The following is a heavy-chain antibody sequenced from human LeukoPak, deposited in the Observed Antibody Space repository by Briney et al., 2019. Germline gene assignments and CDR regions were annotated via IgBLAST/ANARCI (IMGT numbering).Heavy chain of an antibody. Sequence: GGSLRLSCAASGFTFSSYAMSWVRQAPGKGLEWVSAISGSGGSTYYADSVKGRFTISRDNSKNTLYLQMNSLRAEDTAVYYCANFWEAWSGEPPDYYYYGMDVWGQGTTVTVSS. CDR2: ISGSGGST. D-gene: IGHD3-10*01. V-gene: IGHV3-23*01. CDR3: ANFWEAWSGEPPDYYYYGMDV. CDR1: GFTFSSYA. J-gene: IGHJ6*02.